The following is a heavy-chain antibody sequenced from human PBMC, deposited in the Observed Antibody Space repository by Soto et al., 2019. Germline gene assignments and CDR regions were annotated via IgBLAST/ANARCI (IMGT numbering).Heavy chain of an antibody. D-gene: IGHD1-1*01. J-gene: IGHJ4*02. CDR1: GGSISSSNYY. CDR2: IFYSGST. Sequence: SETLSLTCTVSGGSISSSNYYWGWIRLPPGKELEWIGNIFYSGSTYYNPSLKSRFTISVDTSKNQFSLRLSSVTAADTAVYYCARGGRYNEYEAYFDYWGQGTLVTVSP. V-gene: IGHV4-39*01. CDR3: ARGGRYNEYEAYFDY.